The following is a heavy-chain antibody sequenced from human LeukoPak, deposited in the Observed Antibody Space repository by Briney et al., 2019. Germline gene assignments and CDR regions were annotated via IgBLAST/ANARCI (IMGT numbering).Heavy chain of an antibody. V-gene: IGHV3-23*01. CDR3: AKAPVTSCRGAYCYPFDY. J-gene: IGHJ4*02. CDR2: ISSTDAGT. Sequence: PGGSLRLSCAASGFSLSSYAMSWVRQAPGKGLEGVSAISSTDAGTYHADSVRGRFTISRDSSKNTLYLRMNSLRAEDAAVYYCAKAPVTSCRGAYCYPFDYWGQGTLVTVSS. CDR1: GFSLSSYA. D-gene: IGHD2-21*01.